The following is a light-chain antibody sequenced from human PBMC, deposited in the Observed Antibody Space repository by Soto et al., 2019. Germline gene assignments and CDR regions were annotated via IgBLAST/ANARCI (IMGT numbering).Light chain of an antibody. CDR1: QSVSTY. CDR3: QQRNSWPLYT. Sequence: PATLSVSPGERATLSCRASQSVSTYLAWYQQKPGQAPRLLIYGASNRATGIPARFSGSGSGTDFTLTISRLEPEDFAVYYCQQRNSWPLYTFGQGTRLEIK. J-gene: IGKJ5*01. CDR2: GAS. V-gene: IGKV3-11*01.